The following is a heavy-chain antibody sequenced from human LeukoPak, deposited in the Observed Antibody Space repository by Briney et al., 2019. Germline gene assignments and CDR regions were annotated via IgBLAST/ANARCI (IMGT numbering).Heavy chain of an antibody. D-gene: IGHD2-15*01. CDR2: INPDKGAT. CDR3: SSWDCSSGSCYTNMNFDH. CDR1: GYTFDGYY. Sequence: APVKVSCKASGYTFDGYYIHWVRRTPGQGLEWLGWINPDKGATKTAQKFRDRVIMTTDKSLATAYMEVTNLTSDDTAVYTRSSWDCSSGSCYTNMNFDHWGQGSLVTVSS. V-gene: IGHV1-2*02. J-gene: IGHJ4*02.